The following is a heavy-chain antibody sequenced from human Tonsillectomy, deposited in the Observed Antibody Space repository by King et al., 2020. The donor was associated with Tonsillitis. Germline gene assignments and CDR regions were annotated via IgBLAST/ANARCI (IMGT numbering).Heavy chain of an antibody. D-gene: IGHD1-26*01. CDR1: GFTFSTYN. V-gene: IGHV3-21*01. J-gene: IGHJ4*02. CDR2: INGRGNYI. CDR3: AREDSIVGATSHFDC. Sequence: VQLVESGGGLVQPGGSLRLSCAASGFTFSTYNMNWVRQAPGKGLEWVSSINGRGNYIYYADSVRGRFTISRDNAKTSLYLQMNSLRIENTDVSYWAREDSIVGATSHFDCWGQGTLVTVSS.